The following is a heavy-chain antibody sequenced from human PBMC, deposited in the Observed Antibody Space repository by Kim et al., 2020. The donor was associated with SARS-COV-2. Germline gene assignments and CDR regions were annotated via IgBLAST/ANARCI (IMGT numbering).Heavy chain of an antibody. Sequence: SLKSRVTISVDTSKNQFSLKLSSVTAADTAVYYCARDTRYYYDSSGFLDYWGQGTLVTVSS. D-gene: IGHD3-22*01. J-gene: IGHJ4*02. V-gene: IGHV4-59*01. CDR3: ARDTRYYYDSSGFLDY.